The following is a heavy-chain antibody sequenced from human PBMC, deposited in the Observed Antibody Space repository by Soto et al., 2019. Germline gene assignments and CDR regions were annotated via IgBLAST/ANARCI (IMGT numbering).Heavy chain of an antibody. CDR2: INQSGST. CDR3: ARGLTYCSSTTCAETRFDP. J-gene: IGHJ5*02. CDR1: AGSFSDNY. D-gene: IGHD2-2*01. V-gene: IGHV4-34*01. Sequence: ASETLSLTCAVYAGSFSDNYWSWIRQPPGKGLEWIGEINQSGSTNYSPSLKSRVTISVDTSKNQLSLKLTSVTAADTAVYYCARGLTYCSSTTCAETRFDPWGQGTLVTVSS.